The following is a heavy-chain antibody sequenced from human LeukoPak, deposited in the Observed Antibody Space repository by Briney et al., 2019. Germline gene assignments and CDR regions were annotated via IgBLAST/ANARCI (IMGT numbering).Heavy chain of an antibody. CDR3: AIPPKGELPEYFDY. V-gene: IGHV3-30-3*01. D-gene: IGHD1-26*01. CDR1: GFTFSSYA. Sequence: PGRSLRLSCAASGFTFSSYAMHWVRQAPGKGLEWVAVISYDGSNKYYADSVKGRFTISRDNSKNTLYLQMNSLRAEDTAVYYCAIPPKGELPEYFDYWGQGTLVTVSS. CDR2: ISYDGSNK. J-gene: IGHJ4*02.